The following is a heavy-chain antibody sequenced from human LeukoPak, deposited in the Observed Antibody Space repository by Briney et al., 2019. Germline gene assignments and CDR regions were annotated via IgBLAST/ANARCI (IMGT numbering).Heavy chain of an antibody. D-gene: IGHD1-1*01. J-gene: IGHJ6*04. V-gene: IGHV3-30*18. Sequence: SLRLSCAASGFTFSSYEMNWVRQAPGKGLEWVAVISYDGSNKYYADSVKGRFTISRDNSKNTLYLQMNSLRPEDTAVYYCAKDVRYNWNVDVWGKGTTVTVSS. CDR3: AKDVRYNWNVDV. CDR2: ISYDGSNK. CDR1: GFTFSSYE.